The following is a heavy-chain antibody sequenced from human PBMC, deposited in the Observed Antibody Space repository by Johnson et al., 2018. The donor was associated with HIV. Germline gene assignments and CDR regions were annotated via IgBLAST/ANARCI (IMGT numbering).Heavy chain of an antibody. J-gene: IGHJ3*02. D-gene: IGHD5-12*01. CDR3: TTGSLVANDAFDI. V-gene: IGHV3-66*02. CDR1: GFSFSSNY. CDR2: IYTGGIT. Sequence: MQLVESGGGLAQPGRSLRLSCAASGFSFSSNYMSWVRQAPGKGLEWVSVIYTGGITYYADSVKGRFTISRDDAKNTVYLQMNSLRAEDTAVYYCTTGSLVANDAFDIWGQGTMVTVSS.